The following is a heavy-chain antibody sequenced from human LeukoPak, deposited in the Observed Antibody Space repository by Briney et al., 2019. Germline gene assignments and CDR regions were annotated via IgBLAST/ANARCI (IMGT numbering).Heavy chain of an antibody. V-gene: IGHV4-39*07. Sequence: SETLSLTCTVSGGSISSSSYYWGWIRQPPGKGLEWIGSIYYSGSTYYNPSLKSRVTISVDTSKNQFSLKLSSVTAADTAVYYCARTPSVWGVRGVIYDYWGQGTLVTVSS. CDR3: ARTPSVWGVRGVIYDY. CDR2: IYYSGST. D-gene: IGHD3-10*01. J-gene: IGHJ4*02. CDR1: GGSISSSSYY.